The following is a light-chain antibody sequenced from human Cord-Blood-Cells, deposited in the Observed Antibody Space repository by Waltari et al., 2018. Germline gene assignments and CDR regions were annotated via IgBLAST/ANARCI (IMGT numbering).Light chain of an antibody. CDR3: SSYTSSSTYV. Sequence: QSALTHPASVSGSPGQSITLSCTETSSDVGGYNYVSWYQQHPGKAPKLMIYDVSNRPSGVSNRFSGSKSGNTASLTISGLQAEDEADYYCSSYTSSSTYVFGTGTKVTVL. CDR1: SSDVGGYNY. V-gene: IGLV2-14*01. CDR2: DVS. J-gene: IGLJ1*01.